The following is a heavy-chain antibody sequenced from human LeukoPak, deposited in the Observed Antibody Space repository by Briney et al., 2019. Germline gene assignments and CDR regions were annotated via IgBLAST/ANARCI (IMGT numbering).Heavy chain of an antibody. D-gene: IGHD3-22*01. V-gene: IGHV4-34*01. CDR2: INHSGST. CDR3: ARAQGRLYYYDSSGYFDY. Sequence: PSETLSLTCTVSGGSISSYYWSWIRQPPGKGLEWIGEINHSGSTNYNPSLKSRVTISVDTSKNQFSLKLSSVTAADTAVYYCARAQGRLYYYDSSGYFDYWGQGTLVTVPS. J-gene: IGHJ4*02. CDR1: GGSISSYY.